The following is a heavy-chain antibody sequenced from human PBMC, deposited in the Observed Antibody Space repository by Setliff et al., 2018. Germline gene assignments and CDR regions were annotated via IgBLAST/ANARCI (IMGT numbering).Heavy chain of an antibody. V-gene: IGHV3-48*01. CDR3: ARGGKRWLQFFDY. J-gene: IGHJ4*02. Sequence: GGSLRLSCAASGFTFSSYSMNWVRQAPGKGLEWVSYISSSSSTIYYADSVKGRFTISRDNAKNSLYLQMNSLRAEDTAVYYCARGGKRWLQFFDYWGQGTLVTVSS. CDR1: GFTFSSYS. CDR2: ISSSSSTI. D-gene: IGHD5-12*01.